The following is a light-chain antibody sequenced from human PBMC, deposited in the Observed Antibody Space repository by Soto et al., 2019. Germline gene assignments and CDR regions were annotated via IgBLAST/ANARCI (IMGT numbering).Light chain of an antibody. J-gene: IGLJ1*01. Sequence: QSALTQPASVSGSPGQSITISCTGTSSDVGSYNLVSWYQQHPGKAPKVMIYEVSKRPSGVSIHFSGSKSGNTASLTISGLQAEDEADYYCCSYVGSSTYVFGTGTKLTVL. CDR2: EVS. V-gene: IGLV2-23*02. CDR3: CSYVGSSTYV. CDR1: SSDVGSYNL.